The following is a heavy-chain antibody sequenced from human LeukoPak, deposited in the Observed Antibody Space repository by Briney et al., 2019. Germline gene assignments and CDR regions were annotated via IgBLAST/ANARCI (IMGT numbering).Heavy chain of an antibody. V-gene: IGHV4-59*08. CDR1: GGSIRRYY. CDR3: ASHPPKCFFDY. Sequence: SETLSLTCTVSGGSIRRYYWSWIRPPPRKRLEWIAYIYYSGSSNYTPSLKSRVTISVDTSKSEFSLKLTSMTAADTAVYYWASHPPKCFFDYWGQGTLVTVSS. CDR2: IYYSGSS. J-gene: IGHJ4*03.